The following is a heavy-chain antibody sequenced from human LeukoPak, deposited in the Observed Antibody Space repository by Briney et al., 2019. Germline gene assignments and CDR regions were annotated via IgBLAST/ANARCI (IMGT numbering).Heavy chain of an antibody. V-gene: IGHV4-34*01. CDR2: ISHSGRT. J-gene: IGHJ4*02. D-gene: IGHD1-26*01. Sequence: PSETLSLTCAVSGVSFSGYYWSWLRLPPGKGPEWIGEISHSGRTSYNPSLKGRVTISLDTSMNHFSLNLRFVTAADTAVYYCTRTSPGIPLDFWGQGTLVTVSS. CDR1: GVSFSGYY. CDR3: TRTSPGIPLDF.